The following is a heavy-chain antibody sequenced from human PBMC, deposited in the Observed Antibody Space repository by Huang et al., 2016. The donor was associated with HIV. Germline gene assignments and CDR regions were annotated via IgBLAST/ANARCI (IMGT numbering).Heavy chain of an antibody. V-gene: IGHV3-30*03. CDR3: ARGPIRFLAWLLNFDY. CDR2: ISYDEDNK. CDR1: GFTFSSYG. J-gene: IGHJ4*02. Sequence: QILLIESGGGVVQPGRSLRLSCAASGFTFSSYGMHWVRPAPGKGLEWVAVISYDEDNKYYADSVRGRFTISRDNSKNTLYLQMNSLRIEDTAVYYCARGPIRFLAWLLNFDYWGQGALVTVSS. D-gene: IGHD3-3*01.